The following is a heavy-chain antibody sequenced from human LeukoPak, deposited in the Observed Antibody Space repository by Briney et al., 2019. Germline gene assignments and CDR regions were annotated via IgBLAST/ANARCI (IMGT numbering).Heavy chain of an antibody. Sequence: GRSLRLSCAASGFTFSSYGMHWVRQAPGKGLEWVAVISYDGSNKYYADSVKGRFTISRDNTKNTLYLQMNSLRAEDTAVYYCAKSRIAARYFDYWGQGTLVTVSS. CDR3: AKSRIAARYFDY. J-gene: IGHJ4*02. CDR1: GFTFSSYG. CDR2: ISYDGSNK. D-gene: IGHD6-6*01. V-gene: IGHV3-30*18.